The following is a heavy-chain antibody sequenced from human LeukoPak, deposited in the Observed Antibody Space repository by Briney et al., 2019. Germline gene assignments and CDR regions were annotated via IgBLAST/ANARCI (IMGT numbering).Heavy chain of an antibody. CDR3: TRVGSWGLHLN. CDR2: IRNKAYGGTT. Sequence: AGGYLRLSCTASGFTFGDYALSWARQAPGKGLEWIGFIRNKAYGGTTEYATSLKGRFTISRDDSKSIAYLQMNSLKTEDTAVYSCTRVGSWGLHLNSGHGTLVTVSS. D-gene: IGHD6-13*01. CDR1: GFTFGDYA. J-gene: IGHJ4*01. V-gene: IGHV3-49*04.